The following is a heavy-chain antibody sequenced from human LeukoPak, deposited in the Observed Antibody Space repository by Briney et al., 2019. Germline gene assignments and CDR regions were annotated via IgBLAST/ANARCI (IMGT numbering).Heavy chain of an antibody. J-gene: IGHJ6*04. CDR1: GGSISSGSYY. V-gene: IGHV4-61*02. CDR2: IYTSGST. CDR3: ARDLYSSRTNDAFVI. Sequence: SETLSLTCTVSGGSISSGSYYWSWIRQPAGKGLEWIGRIYTSGSTNYNPSLKSRVTISVDTSKNQFSLKLSSVTAADTAVYYCARDLYSSRTNDAFVIWGKGTTVTISS. D-gene: IGHD6-13*01.